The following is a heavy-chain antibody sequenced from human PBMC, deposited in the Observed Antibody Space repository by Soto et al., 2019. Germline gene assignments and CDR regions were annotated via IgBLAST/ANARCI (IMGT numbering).Heavy chain of an antibody. CDR3: ARDRDDYGSGNYYNRIDF. J-gene: IGHJ4*02. D-gene: IGHD3-10*01. CDR2: IIPLFGTP. CDR1: GGIFSTYA. V-gene: IGHV1-69*01. Sequence: QVQLVQSGAEVKKPGSSVKVSCKASGGIFSTYAISWLRQAPGQGLEWMGGIIPLFGTPNYAQRFQGRDTITADECTSTAYMELSRLRSEDTAVYYCARDRDDYGSGNYYNRIDFWGQGTLVTVSS.